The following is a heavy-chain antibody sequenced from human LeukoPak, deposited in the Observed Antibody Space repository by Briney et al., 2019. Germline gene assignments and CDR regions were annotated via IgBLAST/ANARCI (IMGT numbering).Heavy chain of an antibody. V-gene: IGHV4-34*01. CDR3: ARLGAGPTYYDFWSGYSSFYFDY. CDR1: GGSFSGYY. D-gene: IGHD3-3*01. J-gene: IGHJ4*02. Sequence: PSEILSLTCAVYGGSFSGYYWSWIRQPPGKGLEWIGEINHSGSTNYNPSLKSRVTISVDTSKNQFSLKLSSVTAADTAVYYCARLGAGPTYYDFWSGYSSFYFDYWGQGTLVTVSS. CDR2: INHSGST.